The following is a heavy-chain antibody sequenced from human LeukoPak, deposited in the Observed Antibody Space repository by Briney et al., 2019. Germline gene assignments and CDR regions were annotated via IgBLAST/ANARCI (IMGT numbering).Heavy chain of an antibody. D-gene: IGHD3-10*01. CDR1: GYTFTSYD. Sequence: ASVKVSCKASGYTFTSYDINWVRQATGQGLEWMGWMNPNSGNTGCAQKFQGRVTMTRNTSISTAYKELSSLRSEDTAVYYCARGRYGSGSLYYMDVWGKGTTVTISS. CDR2: MNPNSGNT. J-gene: IGHJ6*03. CDR3: ARGRYGSGSLYYMDV. V-gene: IGHV1-8*01.